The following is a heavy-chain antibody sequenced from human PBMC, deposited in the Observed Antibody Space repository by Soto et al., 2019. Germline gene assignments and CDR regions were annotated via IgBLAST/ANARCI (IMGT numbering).Heavy chain of an antibody. D-gene: IGHD3-10*01. J-gene: IGHJ2*01. V-gene: IGHV3-33*01. CDR2: IWYDGSNK. CDR1: GFTFSSYG. CDR3: AREEVRGVLWYFDL. Sequence: PGGSLRLSCAASGFTFSSYGMHWVRQAPGKGLEWVAVIWYDGSNKYYADSVKGRFTISRDNSKNTLYLQMNSLRAEDTAVYYCAREEVRGVLWYFDLWGRGTLVTVSS.